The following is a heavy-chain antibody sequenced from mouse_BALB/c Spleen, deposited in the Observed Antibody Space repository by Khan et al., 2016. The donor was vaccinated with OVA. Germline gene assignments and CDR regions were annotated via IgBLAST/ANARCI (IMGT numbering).Heavy chain of an antibody. D-gene: IGHD1-1*01. CDR2: INPNNGGA. CDR1: GYTFPEYT. CDR3: ARWYFGSTWFAY. J-gene: IGHJ3*01. Sequence: EVQLQQSGPELVKPGASVQISCKTSGYTFPEYTMHWVKQSPGQSLEWIGGINPNNGGASYNQTFKGKATLTVDKSSSTAYMDLRSLTSADSAVYYGARWYFGSTWFAYWGQGTRVTGSA. V-gene: IGHV1-18*01.